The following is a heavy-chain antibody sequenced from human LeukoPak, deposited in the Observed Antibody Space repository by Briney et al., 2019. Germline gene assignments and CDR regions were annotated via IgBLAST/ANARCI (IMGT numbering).Heavy chain of an antibody. Sequence: PGGSLRLSCAASGFTFSSYSMNWVRQAPGKGLEWVSRIGGSGGSTYYADSVKGRFTISRDNSKNTLYLQMNSLRAEDTAVYYCAKFYDSSGYYYFDYWGQGTLVTVSS. D-gene: IGHD3-22*01. J-gene: IGHJ4*02. CDR2: IGGSGGST. CDR3: AKFYDSSGYYYFDY. CDR1: GFTFSSYS. V-gene: IGHV3-23*01.